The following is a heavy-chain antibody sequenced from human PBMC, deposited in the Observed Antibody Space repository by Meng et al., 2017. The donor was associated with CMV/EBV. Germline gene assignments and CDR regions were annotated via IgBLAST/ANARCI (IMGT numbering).Heavy chain of an antibody. Sequence: QIPLKGSGLTLAKPTQTRTLTCPFSGFSLSTSGVGVGWIRQPPGKALEWLALIYWDDDKRYSPSLKSRLTITKDTSKNQVVLTMTNMDPVDTATYYCAHRGRIAAAGTDWFDPWGQGTLVTVSS. D-gene: IGHD6-13*01. CDR2: IYWDDDK. V-gene: IGHV2-5*02. CDR1: GFSLSTSGVG. J-gene: IGHJ5*02. CDR3: AHRGRIAAAGTDWFDP.